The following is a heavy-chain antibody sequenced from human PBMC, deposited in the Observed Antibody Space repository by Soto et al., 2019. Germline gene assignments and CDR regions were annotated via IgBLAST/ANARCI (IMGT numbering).Heavy chain of an antibody. CDR1: GDTFHRHA. D-gene: IGHD4-4*01. V-gene: IGHV1-69*06. J-gene: IGHJ4*02. Sequence: QVQLVQSGAEVKKPGSSVKVSCKGSGDTFHRHALSWVRQAPGQGLEWMGGIIPMFGTANYAPKFQGRVTITADTAPSTAYMELRSLRFAATAVYFCSFHSDSNSYSRFDFWGEGTLVTVS. CDR3: SFHSDSNSYSRFDF. CDR2: IIPMFGTA.